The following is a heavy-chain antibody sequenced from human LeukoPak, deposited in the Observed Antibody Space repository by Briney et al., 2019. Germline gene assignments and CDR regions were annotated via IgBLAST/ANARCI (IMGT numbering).Heavy chain of an antibody. J-gene: IGHJ3*02. V-gene: IGHV3-21*01. CDR3: AKNSWFGELSAFDI. Sequence: KPGGSLRLSCAASGFTFSSYSMNWVRQAPGKGLEWVSSISSSSSYIYYADSVKGRFTISRDNAKNSLYLQMNSLRAEDTAVYYCAKNSWFGELSAFDIWGQGTMVTVSS. CDR1: GFTFSSYS. D-gene: IGHD3-10*01. CDR2: ISSSSSYI.